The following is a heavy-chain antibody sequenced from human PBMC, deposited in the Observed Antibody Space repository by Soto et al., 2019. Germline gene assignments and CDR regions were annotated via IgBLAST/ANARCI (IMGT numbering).Heavy chain of an antibody. D-gene: IGHD6-19*01. V-gene: IGHV3-23*01. CDR2: ISGSGGST. CDR3: AKLGIAVAGTHYYYYGMDV. CDR1: GFTFSSYA. Sequence: GGSLRLSCVASGFTFSSYAMSWVRQAPGKGLEWVSAISGSGGSTYYADSVKGRFTISRDNSKNTLYLQMNSLRAEDTAVYYCAKLGIAVAGTHYYYYGMDVWGQGTTVTVSS. J-gene: IGHJ6*02.